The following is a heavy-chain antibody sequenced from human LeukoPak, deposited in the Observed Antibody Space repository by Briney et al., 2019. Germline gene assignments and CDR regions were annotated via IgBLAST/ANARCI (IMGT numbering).Heavy chain of an antibody. D-gene: IGHD3-16*01. Sequence: GGSLRLSCAAPGLIFSDYSVNWVRQAPGKGLEWVSSISTGGSYIQYADSVKGRFTMSRDNAKNTLYLQMNSLTAEDTAIYFCVRDSKVFRLWGQGTLVIVSS. CDR3: VRDSKVFRL. J-gene: IGHJ1*01. V-gene: IGHV3-21*01. CDR2: ISTGGSYI. CDR1: GLIFSDYS.